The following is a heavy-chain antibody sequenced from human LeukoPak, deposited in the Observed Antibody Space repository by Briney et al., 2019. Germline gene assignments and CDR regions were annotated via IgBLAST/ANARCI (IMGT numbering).Heavy chain of an antibody. CDR2: IYYSGTT. CDR3: ASVREASISPYFDY. J-gene: IGHJ4*02. Sequence: KPSETLSLTCTVSGGSISSGDYYWSWIRQHPEKGLEWIGYIYYSGTTYYHPSLKSRVSISVDTSKNQFSLKLSSVTAADTAVYYCASVREASISPYFDYWGQGTLVTVSS. D-gene: IGHD2/OR15-2a*01. V-gene: IGHV4-31*03. CDR1: GGSISSGDYY.